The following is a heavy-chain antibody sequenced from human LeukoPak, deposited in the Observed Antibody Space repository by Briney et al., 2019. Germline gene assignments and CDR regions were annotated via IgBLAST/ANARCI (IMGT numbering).Heavy chain of an antibody. Sequence: ASVKVSCKASGYTFTVYYMHWVRQAPGQGLEWMGWINPNSGGTNYAQKFQGRVTMTRDTSISTAYMELSRLRSDDTAVYYCAREVRSITMVRGDRHYFDYWGQGTLVTVSS. CDR2: INPNSGGT. D-gene: IGHD3-10*01. CDR1: GYTFTVYY. CDR3: AREVRSITMVRGDRHYFDY. J-gene: IGHJ4*02. V-gene: IGHV1-2*02.